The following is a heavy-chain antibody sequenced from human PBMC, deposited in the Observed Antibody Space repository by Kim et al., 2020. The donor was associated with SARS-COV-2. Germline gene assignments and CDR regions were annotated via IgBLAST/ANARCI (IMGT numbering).Heavy chain of an antibody. V-gene: IGHV3-66*01. J-gene: IGHJ3*02. D-gene: IGHD4-17*01. Sequence: GGSLRLSCAASGFTVSSNYMSWVRQAPGKGLEWVSVIYSGGSTYYADSVKGRFTISRDNSKNTLYLQMNSLRAEDTAVYYCACSGDYVEPAFDIWGQGTMVTVSS. CDR3: ACSGDYVEPAFDI. CDR1: GFTVSSNY. CDR2: IYSGGST.